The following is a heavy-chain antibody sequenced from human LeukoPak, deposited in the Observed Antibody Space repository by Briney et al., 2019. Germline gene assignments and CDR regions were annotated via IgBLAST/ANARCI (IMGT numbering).Heavy chain of an antibody. J-gene: IGHJ4*02. CDR2: ISSSSSYI. CDR3: ASASVDTAMVTVDY. Sequence: GGSLRLSCAASGFTFSSYSMNWVRQAPGKGLEWVSSISSSSSYIYYADSVKGRFTISRDNAKNSLYLQMNSLRAADTAIYYCASASVDTAMVTVDYWGQGTLVTVSS. CDR1: GFTFSSYS. D-gene: IGHD5-18*01. V-gene: IGHV3-21*01.